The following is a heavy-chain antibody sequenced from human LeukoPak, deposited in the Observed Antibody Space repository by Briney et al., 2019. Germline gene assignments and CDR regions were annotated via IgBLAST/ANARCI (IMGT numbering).Heavy chain of an antibody. CDR3: PRIAPAGIDY. J-gene: IGHJ4*02. CDR2: INHSGST. CDR1: GGSFSGYY. V-gene: IGHV4-34*01. Sequence: SETLSLTCAVYGGSFSGYYWSWIRQPPGKGLEWIGEINHSGSTNYNPSLKSRVTISVDTSKNQFSLKLSSVTAADTAVYYCPRIAPAGIDYWGQGTLVTVSS. D-gene: IGHD6-13*01.